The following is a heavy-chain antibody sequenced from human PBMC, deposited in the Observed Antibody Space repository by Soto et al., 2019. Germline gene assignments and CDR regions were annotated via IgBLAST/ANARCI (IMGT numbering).Heavy chain of an antibody. CDR1: GFTFDDYA. Sequence: EVQLVESGGGLVQPGRSLRLSCAASGFTFDDYAMHWVRQAPGKGLEWVSGISWNSGSIGYADSVKGRFTISRDNAKNSLYLQMNSLRAEDTALYYCAKVERWFDPWGQGTLVTVS. CDR2: ISWNSGSI. J-gene: IGHJ5*02. V-gene: IGHV3-9*01. CDR3: AKVERWFDP.